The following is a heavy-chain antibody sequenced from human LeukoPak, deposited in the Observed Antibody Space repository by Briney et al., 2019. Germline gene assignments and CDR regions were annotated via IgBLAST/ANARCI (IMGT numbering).Heavy chain of an antibody. CDR1: GXTVSSNY. D-gene: IGHD3-10*01. Sequence: GGSLRLSCAASGXTVSSNYMSWVRQAPGKGLEWVSVIYSGGSTYYADSVKGRFTISRDNSKNTLYLQMNSLRAEDTAVYYCARETRLLWFGEIGYFDYWGQGTLVTVSS. V-gene: IGHV3-53*01. CDR2: IYSGGST. J-gene: IGHJ4*02. CDR3: ARETRLLWFGEIGYFDY.